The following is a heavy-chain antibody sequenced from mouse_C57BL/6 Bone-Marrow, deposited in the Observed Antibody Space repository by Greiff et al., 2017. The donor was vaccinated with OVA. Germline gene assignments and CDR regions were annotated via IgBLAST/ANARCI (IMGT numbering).Heavy chain of an antibody. Sequence: EVQLLEPGGDLVKPGGSLKLSCAASGFTFSSYGMSWVRQTPDKRLEWVATISSGGSYTYYPDSVKGRFTISKDNAKNTLYLQMSSLKAEDTAMCDRARHGGFAYWGQGTLVTVSA. V-gene: IGHV5-6*01. CDR1: GFTFSSYG. CDR3: ARHGGFAY. J-gene: IGHJ3*01. CDR2: ISSGGSYT.